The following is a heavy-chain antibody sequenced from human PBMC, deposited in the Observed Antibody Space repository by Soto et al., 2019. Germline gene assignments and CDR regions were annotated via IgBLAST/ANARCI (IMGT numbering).Heavy chain of an antibody. CDR1: GYTFTSYA. CDR3: ARSDSSSLYPYYFDY. J-gene: IGHJ4*02. Sequence: QVQLVQSGAEVKKPGASVKVSCKASGYTFTSYAMHWVRQAPGQSLEWMGLINAGNGNTKYSQKFKGRVTITRDTSASTAYMELSSLRSEDTAVYYCARSDSSSLYPYYFDYWGQGTLVTVSS. D-gene: IGHD6-13*01. V-gene: IGHV1-3*01. CDR2: INAGNGNT.